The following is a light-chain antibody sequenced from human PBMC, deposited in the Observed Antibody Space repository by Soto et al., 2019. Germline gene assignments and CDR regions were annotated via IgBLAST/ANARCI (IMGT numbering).Light chain of an antibody. V-gene: IGKV3-11*01. CDR1: QSITNY. Sequence: EIVLTQSPATLSLSPGEGATLSCRARQSITNYLAWYQQKPGQAPRLLIYDVSNRATGIPARFSGSGSGTDFTLTISSLEPEDFAVYYCQPRSNWPQITFGQGTRLE. CDR3: QPRSNWPQIT. J-gene: IGKJ5*01. CDR2: DVS.